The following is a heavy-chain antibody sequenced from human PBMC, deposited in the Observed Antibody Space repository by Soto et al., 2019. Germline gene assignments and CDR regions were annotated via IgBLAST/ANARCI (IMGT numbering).Heavy chain of an antibody. D-gene: IGHD3-3*01. CDR3: ARQTTIFGVVMGMDV. CDR1: GGSISSSSYY. J-gene: IGHJ6*03. Sequence: PSETLSLTCTVSGGSISSSSYYWGWIRQPPGKGLEWVGSIYYSGSTYYNPSLKSRVTISVDTSKNQFSLKLSSVTAADTAVYYCARQTTIFGVVMGMDVWGKGTTVTVSS. CDR2: IYYSGST. V-gene: IGHV4-39*01.